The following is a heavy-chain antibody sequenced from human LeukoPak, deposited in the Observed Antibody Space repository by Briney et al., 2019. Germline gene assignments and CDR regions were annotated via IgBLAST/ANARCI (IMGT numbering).Heavy chain of an antibody. Sequence: GESLKISCKGSGYSFTSYWIGWVRQMPGKGLEWMGIIYPGDSDTRYSPSFQGQVTISADKSISTAYLQWSSLKASDTAMYYCARQGSSSSAGSVSDYWGQGTLVTVSS. D-gene: IGHD6-6*01. J-gene: IGHJ4*02. V-gene: IGHV5-51*01. CDR3: ARQGSSSSAGSVSDY. CDR1: GYSFTSYW. CDR2: IYPGDSDT.